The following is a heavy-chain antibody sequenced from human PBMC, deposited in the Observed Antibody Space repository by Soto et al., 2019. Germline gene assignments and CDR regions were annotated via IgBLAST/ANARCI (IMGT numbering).Heavy chain of an antibody. Sequence: EVQVVESGGGLVQPGGSLRLSCEVSGFSFSTYWMTWFRQAPGRGLEWVANMSPGGVAPHYMDYVKGRFTISGDNAKNSVYQQMNSLRDDDTAVYYCANKGDSGSIWGQGTLVAVS. CDR1: GFSFSTYW. J-gene: IGHJ4*02. CDR3: ANKGDSGSI. CDR2: MSPGGVAP. V-gene: IGHV3-7*01. D-gene: IGHD3-22*01.